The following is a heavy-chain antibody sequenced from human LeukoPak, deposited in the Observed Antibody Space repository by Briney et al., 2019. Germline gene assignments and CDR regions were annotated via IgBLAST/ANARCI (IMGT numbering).Heavy chain of an antibody. CDR1: GFTFTRYA. CDR3: ARDRGMATITYYYYYYGMDV. D-gene: IGHD5-24*01. Sequence: GGSLRLSCAASGFTFTRYAMRWVRQAPGKGLEWVASIKQDGSEKYYVDSVKGRFTISRDNAKNSLYLQMNSLRAEDTAVYYCARDRGMATITYYYYYYGMDVWGQGTTVTVSS. J-gene: IGHJ6*02. V-gene: IGHV3-7*01. CDR2: IKQDGSEK.